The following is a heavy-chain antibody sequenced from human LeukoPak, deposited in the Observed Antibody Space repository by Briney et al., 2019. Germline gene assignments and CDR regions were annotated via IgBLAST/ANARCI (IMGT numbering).Heavy chain of an antibody. D-gene: IGHD3-9*01. J-gene: IGHJ4*02. CDR2: IYYSGST. Sequence: PSETLSLTCTVSGASITTYYWSWIRQHPGKGLEWIGYIYYSGSTYYNPSLKSRVTISVDTSKNQFSLKLSSVTAADTAVYYCASTLYFDWLLTYFDYWGQGTLVTVSS. V-gene: IGHV4-59*06. CDR1: GASITTYY. CDR3: ASTLYFDWLLTYFDY.